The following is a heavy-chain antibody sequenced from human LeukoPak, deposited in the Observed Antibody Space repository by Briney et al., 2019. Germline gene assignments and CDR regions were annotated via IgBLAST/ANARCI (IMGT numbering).Heavy chain of an antibody. D-gene: IGHD6-19*01. J-gene: IGHJ4*02. Sequence: GGSLRLSCAASGFTFSSYSMNWVRQAPGKGLEWVSSISSSSSYIYYADSVKGRFTISRDNSKNTLYLQMNSLRAEDTAVYYCAKDPHSSGWYSPFDYWGQGTLVTVSS. CDR1: GFTFSSYS. CDR2: ISSSSSYI. CDR3: AKDPHSSGWYSPFDY. V-gene: IGHV3-21*04.